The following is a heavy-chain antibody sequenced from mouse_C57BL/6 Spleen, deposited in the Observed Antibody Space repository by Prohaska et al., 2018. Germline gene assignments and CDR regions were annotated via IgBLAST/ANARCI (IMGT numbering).Heavy chain of an antibody. CDR2: IDPSDSYT. V-gene: IGHV1-50*01. CDR3: APLSSYYAMDY. CDR1: GYTFTSYW. Sequence: QVQLQQPGAELVKPGASVKLSCKASGYTFTSYWMQWVKQRPGQGLERIGEIDPSDSYTNYNQKFKGKATLTVDTSSSTAYMQLSSLTSEDSEVYYCAPLSSYYAMDYWGQGTSVTVSS. J-gene: IGHJ4*01.